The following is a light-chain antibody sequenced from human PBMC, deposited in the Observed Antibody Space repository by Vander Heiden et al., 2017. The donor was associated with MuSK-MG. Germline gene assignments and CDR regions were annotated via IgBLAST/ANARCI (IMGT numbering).Light chain of an antibody. Sequence: EIVMTQSPATLSVSPGERATLPGRASQRTSINLAWYQQKPGQAPRLPIHGASTRATGIPARSNGSGSGTEFTLTISSLQSEDFAVYSCQHYNHCSGTFGQGTKVEIK. J-gene: IGKJ1*01. V-gene: IGKV3-15*01. CDR1: QRTSIN. CDR2: GAS. CDR3: QHYNHCSGT.